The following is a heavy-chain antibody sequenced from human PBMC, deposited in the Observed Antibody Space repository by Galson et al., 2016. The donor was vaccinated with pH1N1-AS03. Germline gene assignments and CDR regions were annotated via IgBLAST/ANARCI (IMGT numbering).Heavy chain of an antibody. V-gene: IGHV1-69*04. Sequence: SVKVSCKASGGSFSRYGISWVRQAPGQGLEWMGRIIPMYDIVNNAQKFQGRVTITADKSTSTVYMELSSLRSDDTALYYCASNMVGTSQDAYGMGVWGQGTTGTVSS. CDR1: GGSFSRYG. D-gene: IGHD4/OR15-4a*01. CDR2: IIPMYDIV. CDR3: ASNMVGTSQDAYGMGV. J-gene: IGHJ6*02.